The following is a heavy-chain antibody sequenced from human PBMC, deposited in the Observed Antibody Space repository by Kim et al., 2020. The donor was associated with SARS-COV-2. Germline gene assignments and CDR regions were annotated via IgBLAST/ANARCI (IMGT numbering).Heavy chain of an antibody. V-gene: IGHV7-4-1*02. CDR1: GYTFTSYA. J-gene: IGHJ3*02. D-gene: IGHD1-26*01. Sequence: ASVKVSCKASGYTFTSYAMNWVRQAPGQGLEWMGWINTNTGNPTYAQGFTGRFVFSLDTSVSTAYLQISSLKAEDTAVYYCARDPIVGAARGGDDAFDIWGPGTMVTVSS. CDR3: ARDPIVGAARGGDDAFDI. CDR2: INTNTGNP.